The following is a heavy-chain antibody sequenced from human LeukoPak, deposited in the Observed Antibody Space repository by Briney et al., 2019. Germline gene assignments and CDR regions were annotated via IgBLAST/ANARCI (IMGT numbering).Heavy chain of an antibody. Sequence: GASVKVSCKASGYTFTSYAMNWVRQAPGQGLEWMGWINTNTGNPTYAQGFTGRFVFSLDTSVSTAYLQISSLKAEDTAVYYCARDKLGSKGFWSGYSGFDYWGQGTLVTVSS. J-gene: IGHJ4*02. CDR2: INTNTGNP. V-gene: IGHV7-4-1*02. CDR3: ARDKLGSKGFWSGYSGFDY. CDR1: GYTFTSYA. D-gene: IGHD3-3*01.